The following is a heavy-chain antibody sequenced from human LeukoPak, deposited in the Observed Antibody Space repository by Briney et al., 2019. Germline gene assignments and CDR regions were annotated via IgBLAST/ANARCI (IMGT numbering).Heavy chain of an antibody. V-gene: IGHV1-46*01. CDR3: ATARRFPVTDY. CDR2: INPSAPST. Sequence: GASVKVSCKASGYSFSNYYMHWVRQAPGQGLEWMGRINPSAPSTSYAQKFQGRVTMTSDRSTTTVYMELSSLRSEDTAVYYCATARRFPVTDYWGQGTLVTVSS. J-gene: IGHJ4*02. D-gene: IGHD3-3*01. CDR1: GYSFSNYY.